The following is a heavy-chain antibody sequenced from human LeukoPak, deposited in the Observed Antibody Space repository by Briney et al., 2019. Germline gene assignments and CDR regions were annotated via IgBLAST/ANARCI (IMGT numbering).Heavy chain of an antibody. Sequence: SETLSLTCAVYGGSFSGYYWSWIRQPPGKGLEWIGEINHSGSTNYNPSLKSRVTISVDTSKNQFSLKLSSVTAADTAVYYCGRGRNRYCTNGVCYAYYYYYGMDVWGQGTTVTVSS. V-gene: IGHV4-34*01. J-gene: IGHJ6*02. CDR3: GRGRNRYCTNGVCYAYYYYYGMDV. D-gene: IGHD2-8*01. CDR1: GGSFSGYY. CDR2: INHSGST.